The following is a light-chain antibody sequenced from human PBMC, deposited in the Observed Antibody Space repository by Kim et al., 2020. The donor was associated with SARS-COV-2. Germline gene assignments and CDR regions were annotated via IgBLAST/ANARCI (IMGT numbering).Light chain of an antibody. V-gene: IGKV2-30*01. CDR3: MQGTHLPFT. J-gene: IGKJ3*01. Sequence: PASSSIRSSHSLVYSDVNTSLSWFHQRPGQPPRRLIFKVSTRDSAVPDRFSGSGSGTDFTLQISRVEAEDVGVYYCMQGTHLPFTFGPGTKVDIK. CDR1: HSLVYSDVNTS. CDR2: KVS.